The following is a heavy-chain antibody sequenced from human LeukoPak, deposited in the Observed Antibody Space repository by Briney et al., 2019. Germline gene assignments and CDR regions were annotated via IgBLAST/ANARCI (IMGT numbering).Heavy chain of an antibody. CDR3: ASSGSYRFDY. D-gene: IGHD1-26*01. V-gene: IGHV3-30*03. Sequence: GGSLRLSCAASGFTFSSYGMHWVRQAPGKGLEWVAVISYDGSNKYYADSVKGRFTISRDNAKNSLYSQMNSLRDEDTAVYYCASSGSYRFDYWGQGTLVTVSS. CDR2: ISYDGSNK. J-gene: IGHJ4*02. CDR1: GFTFSSYG.